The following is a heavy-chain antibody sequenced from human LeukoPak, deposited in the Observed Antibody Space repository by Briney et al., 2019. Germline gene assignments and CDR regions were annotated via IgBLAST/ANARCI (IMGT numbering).Heavy chain of an antibody. J-gene: IGHJ3*02. D-gene: IGHD3-3*02. CDR3: ARRGSLAVVNDAFDI. V-gene: IGHV4-39*01. Sequence: SETLSLTCTVSGGSISSSSYYWGWIRQPRGKGLEWIGSIYYSGSTYYNPSLKSRVTISVDTSKNQFSLKLSSVTAADTAVYYCARRGSLAVVNDAFDIWGQGTMVTVSS. CDR1: GGSISSSSYY. CDR2: IYYSGST.